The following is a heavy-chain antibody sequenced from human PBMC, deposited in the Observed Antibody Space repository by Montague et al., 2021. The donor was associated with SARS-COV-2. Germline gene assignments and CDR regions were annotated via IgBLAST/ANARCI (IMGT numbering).Heavy chain of an antibody. CDR2: IYYSGST. D-gene: IGHD3-10*01. CDR1: GGSFSGYY. V-gene: IGHV4-34*01. CDR3: ARLGDGVVPSPILGVGPYYSYYYMDV. Sequence: SETLSLTCAVHGGSFSGYYWNWIRQRPGKGLEWIGYIYYSGSTYYNPSLKSRVTISADTSKNQFSLKLTSVAAADTAVYYCARLGDGVVPSPILGVGPYYSYYYMDVWGKGTTVTVSS. J-gene: IGHJ6*03.